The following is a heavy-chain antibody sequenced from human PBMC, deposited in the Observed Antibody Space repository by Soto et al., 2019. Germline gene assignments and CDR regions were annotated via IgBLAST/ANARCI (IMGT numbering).Heavy chain of an antibody. CDR3: AKGQRWELPFDY. Sequence: GGSLRLSCAASGFTFSSYGMHWVRQAPGKGLEWVAVISYARSNKYYADSVKGRFTISRDNSKNTLYLQMNSLKAEDTALYYCAKGQRWELPFDYWGQGALVTVSS. CDR1: GFTFSSYG. CDR2: ISYARSNK. D-gene: IGHD3-10*01. V-gene: IGHV3-30*18. J-gene: IGHJ4*02.